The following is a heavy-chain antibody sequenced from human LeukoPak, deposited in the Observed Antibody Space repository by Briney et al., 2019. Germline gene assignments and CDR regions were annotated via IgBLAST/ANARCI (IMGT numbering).Heavy chain of an antibody. D-gene: IGHD2/OR15-2a*01. CDR2: INAGNGNT. J-gene: IGHJ4*02. CDR1: GYTFTAYA. CDR3: ARGGSFNRENY. V-gene: IGHV1-3*01. Sequence: ASVKVSCKASGYTFTAYAMHWVRQAPGQRLEWMGWINAGNGNTKYSQKFQGRVTITRDTSASTAYMELSSPRSEDTAVYYCARGGSFNRENYWGQGTLVTVSS.